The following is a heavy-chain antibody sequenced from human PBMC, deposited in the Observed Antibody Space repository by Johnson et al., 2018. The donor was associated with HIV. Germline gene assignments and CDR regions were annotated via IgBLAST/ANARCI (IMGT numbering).Heavy chain of an antibody. V-gene: IGHV3-20*04. CDR2: INGNGGST. CDR1: GFTFDDYA. D-gene: IGHD3-22*01. CDR3: ARDGDYYDSSGYYYANMVDAFDV. J-gene: IGHJ3*01. Sequence: VQLVESGGGVVRPGGSLRLSCAASGFTFDDYAMSWVRQAPGKGLEWVSGINGNGGSTGYADSVKGRVTISRDNAKNSLYLQMDSLRAEDTAWYYCARDGDYYDSSGYYYANMVDAFDVWGQGTVVTVSS.